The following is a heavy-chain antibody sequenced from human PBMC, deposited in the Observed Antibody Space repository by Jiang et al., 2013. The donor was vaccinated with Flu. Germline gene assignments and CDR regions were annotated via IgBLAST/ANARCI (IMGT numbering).Heavy chain of an antibody. CDR1: GGSFSGYY. CDR3: ARGLGSYYPFDY. J-gene: IGHJ4*02. D-gene: IGHD1-26*01. CDR2: INHSGST. V-gene: IGHV4-34*01. Sequence: LLKPSETLSLTCAVYGGSFSGYYWSWIRQPPGKGLEWIGEINHSGSTNYNPSLKSRVTISVDTSKNQFSLKLSSVTAADTAVYYCARGLGSYYPFDYWGQGTLVTVSS.